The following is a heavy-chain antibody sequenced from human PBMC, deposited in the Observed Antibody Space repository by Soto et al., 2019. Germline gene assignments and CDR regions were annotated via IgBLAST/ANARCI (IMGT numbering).Heavy chain of an antibody. D-gene: IGHD5-18*01. CDR3: AKSGGYSYGVLHYYMDV. V-gene: IGHV3-23*01. Sequence: EVQLLESGGGLVQPGGSLRLSCAASGFTFSSYAMSWVRQAPGKGLEWVSAISGSGGSIYYADSVKGRFTISRDNSKNTLYLQMNSLRAEDTAVYYCAKSGGYSYGVLHYYMDVWGKGTTVTVSS. J-gene: IGHJ6*03. CDR2: ISGSGGSI. CDR1: GFTFSSYA.